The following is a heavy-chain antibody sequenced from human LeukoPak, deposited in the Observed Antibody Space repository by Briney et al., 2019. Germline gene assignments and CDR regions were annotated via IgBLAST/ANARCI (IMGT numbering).Heavy chain of an antibody. V-gene: IGHV4-59*01. CDR3: ARAPGILSGYWRFDY. CDR2: IYYSGST. CDR1: GGSISPYY. J-gene: IGHJ5*01. D-gene: IGHD3-9*01. Sequence: KASETLSLTCTVSGGSISPYYWSWIRQPPGKGLEWIGYIYYSGSTNSNPSLQSRVTISVDRSRNQFSLKLTSVTAADTAVYYCARAPGILSGYWRFDYWGHGTLVTVSS.